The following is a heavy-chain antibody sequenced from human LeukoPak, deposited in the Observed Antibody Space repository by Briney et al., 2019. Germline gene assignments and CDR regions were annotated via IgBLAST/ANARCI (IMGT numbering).Heavy chain of an antibody. CDR2: IYHSGST. CDR1: GGSLSSILSY. Sequence: SETLSLTCTVSGGSLSSILSYWGWIRQPPGKGLEWIGSIYHSGSTYYNPSLKSRVTISVDTSKNQFSLKLSSVTAADTAVYYCARKAEDTVGYYCYMDVWGKGTTVTVSS. CDR3: ARKAEDTVGYYCYMDV. D-gene: IGHD5-18*01. V-gene: IGHV4-39*07. J-gene: IGHJ6*03.